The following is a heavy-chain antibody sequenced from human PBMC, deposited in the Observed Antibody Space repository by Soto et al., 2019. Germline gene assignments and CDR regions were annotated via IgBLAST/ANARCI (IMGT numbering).Heavy chain of an antibody. CDR2: IYYSGST. D-gene: IGHD3-10*01. J-gene: IGHJ4*02. V-gene: IGHV4-39*01. CDR1: GGSISSSSYY. Sequence: SETLSLTCTVSGGSISSSSYYWGWIRQPPGKGLEWIGSIYYSGSTYYNPSLKSRVTISVDTSKNQFSLKLSSVTAADTAVYYCARRLRDLFDYWGQGTLVTVSS. CDR3: ARRLRDLFDY.